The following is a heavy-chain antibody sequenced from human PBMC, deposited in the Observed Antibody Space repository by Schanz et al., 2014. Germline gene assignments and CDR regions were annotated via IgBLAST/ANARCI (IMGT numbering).Heavy chain of an antibody. V-gene: IGHV3-48*01. D-gene: IGHD2-8*02. J-gene: IGHJ4*02. CDR1: GFTFSDAW. CDR2: ISGSSRTI. Sequence: EVQLVESGGGLVKPGGFLRLSCAASGFTFSDAWMSWVRQAPGKGLEWVSYISGSSRTIYYADSMKGRFTVSRDNAENALYLQMNSLRAEDTAVYYCAKTLFPGGTQTFGNWGRGTLVTVSS. CDR3: AKTLFPGGTQTFGN.